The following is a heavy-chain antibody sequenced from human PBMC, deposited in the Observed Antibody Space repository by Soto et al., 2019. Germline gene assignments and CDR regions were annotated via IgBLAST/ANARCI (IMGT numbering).Heavy chain of an antibody. CDR1: GGTFSSYA. Sequence: SVKVSCKASGGTFSSYAISWVRQAPGQGLEWMGGIIPIFGTANYAQKFQGRVTITADESTSTAYMELSSPRSEDTAVYYCARAAGSSWYSTHNWFDPWGQGTLVTVSS. CDR2: IIPIFGTA. J-gene: IGHJ5*02. V-gene: IGHV1-69*13. D-gene: IGHD6-13*01. CDR3: ARAAGSSWYSTHNWFDP.